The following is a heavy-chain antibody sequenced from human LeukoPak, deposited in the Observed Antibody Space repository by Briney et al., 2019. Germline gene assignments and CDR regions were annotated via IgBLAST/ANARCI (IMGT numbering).Heavy chain of an antibody. Sequence: SETLSLTCIVSGGSISSGGYYLSWIRRHPGKGLEWIGYIYYSGSTYYNPSLKSRVTISVDTSKNQFSLMLSSVTAADTAVYYCARDHIVVVPAAPHYYYYYGMDVWGQGTTVTVSS. V-gene: IGHV4-30-4*08. D-gene: IGHD2-2*01. CDR3: ARDHIVVVPAAPHYYYYYGMDV. CDR1: GGSISSGGYY. CDR2: IYYSGST. J-gene: IGHJ6*02.